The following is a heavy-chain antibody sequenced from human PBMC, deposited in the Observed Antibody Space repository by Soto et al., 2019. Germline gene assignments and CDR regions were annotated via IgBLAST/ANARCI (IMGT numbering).Heavy chain of an antibody. Sequence: SETLCLTCTVSGDSINGYFWNWIRQPPGKGLEWIGYIYSSGHTTYNPSLKSRVTMSVDTSKNQFSLILNSVTAADTVVYYCARDSFNAGLYFDHWGRGILVTVSS. V-gene: IGHV4-59*01. J-gene: IGHJ4*02. CDR3: ARDSFNAGLYFDH. D-gene: IGHD6-13*01. CDR1: GDSINGYF. CDR2: IYSSGHT.